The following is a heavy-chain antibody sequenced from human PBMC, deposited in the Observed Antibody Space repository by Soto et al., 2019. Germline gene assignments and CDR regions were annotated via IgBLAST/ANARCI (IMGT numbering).Heavy chain of an antibody. CDR2: TYYRFQWYR. J-gene: IGHJ4*02. CDR1: GDSVSGNTAA. V-gene: IGHV6-1*01. Sequence: QVQLQQSGPGLVKPSQTVSLTCAISGDSVSGNTAAWHWIRQSPSRGLEWLGRTYYRFQWYRDYAMSVDGRITSDPDPSKTHFSPPLNSVTSVDTALSFSARVVGSGWSAFDSWGQGTLVSVSS. CDR3: ARVVGSGWSAFDS. D-gene: IGHD6-19*01.